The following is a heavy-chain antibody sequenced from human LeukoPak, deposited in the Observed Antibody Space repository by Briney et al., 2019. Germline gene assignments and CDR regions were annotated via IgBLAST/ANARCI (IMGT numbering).Heavy chain of an antibody. CDR2: IKQDGSEK. Sequence: GGSLRLSCAASGFTFSTSWMNWVRKAPGKGLEWVANIKQDGSEKYYVDSVKGRFTISRDNAKNSLYLQMNSLRAEDTAVYYCARGRPHGNDYWGQGTLVTVSS. V-gene: IGHV3-7*03. CDR3: ARGRPHGNDY. D-gene: IGHD4-23*01. J-gene: IGHJ4*02. CDR1: GFTFSTSW.